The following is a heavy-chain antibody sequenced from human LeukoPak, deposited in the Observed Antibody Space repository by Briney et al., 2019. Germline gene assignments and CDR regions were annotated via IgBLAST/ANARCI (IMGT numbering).Heavy chain of an antibody. Sequence: PGRSLRLSCAASGFTFSSYGMHWVRQAPGKGLEWVAVISYDESNKYYADSVKGRFTISRDNSKNTLYLQMNGLRVEDTAVYYCARADLAAAGTVFDYWGQGTLVTISS. V-gene: IGHV3-30*03. CDR2: ISYDESNK. CDR1: GFTFSSYG. J-gene: IGHJ4*02. D-gene: IGHD6-13*01. CDR3: ARADLAAAGTVFDY.